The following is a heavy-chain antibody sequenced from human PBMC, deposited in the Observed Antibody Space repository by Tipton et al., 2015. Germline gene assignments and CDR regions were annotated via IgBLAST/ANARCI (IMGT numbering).Heavy chain of an antibody. D-gene: IGHD3-10*01. Sequence: TLSLTCSVSGGSIDSYYWSWIRQPPGKGLEWIGSISHSGNTYYNPSLKSRVTMSRDTSKNQFSLKLTSVTAADTAVYYCARGLLLWFGMTDYWGQGTLVRVSS. CDR3: ARGLLLWFGMTDY. CDR2: ISHSGNT. V-gene: IGHV4-59*04. CDR1: GGSIDSYY. J-gene: IGHJ4*02.